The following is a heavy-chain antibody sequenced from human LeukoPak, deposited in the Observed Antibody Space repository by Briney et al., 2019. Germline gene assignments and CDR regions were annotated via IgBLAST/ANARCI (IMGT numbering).Heavy chain of an antibody. CDR1: GYTFTSYG. V-gene: IGHV1-18*01. D-gene: IGHD3-22*01. Sequence: ASVKVSCKASGYTFTSYGISWVRRAPGQGLEWMGWISAYNGNTNYAQKLQGRVTMTTDTSTSTAYMELRSLRSDDTAVYYCARHCYDSSGYPLDAFDIWGQGTMVTVSS. CDR2: ISAYNGNT. J-gene: IGHJ3*02. CDR3: ARHCYDSSGYPLDAFDI.